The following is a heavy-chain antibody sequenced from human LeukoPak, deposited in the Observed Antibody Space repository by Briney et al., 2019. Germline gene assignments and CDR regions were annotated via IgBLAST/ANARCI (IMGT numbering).Heavy chain of an antibody. Sequence: ASVKVSCKASGYTFTGYYMHWVRQAPGQGLEWMGWINPNSGGTNYAQKFQGRVTMTRDTSISTAYMELSRLRSDDTAVYYCARPLRAYCSSTSCPPDDAFDIWGQGTMVTVSS. CDR2: INPNSGGT. CDR1: GYTFTGYY. J-gene: IGHJ3*02. CDR3: ARPLRAYCSSTSCPPDDAFDI. V-gene: IGHV1-2*02. D-gene: IGHD2-2*01.